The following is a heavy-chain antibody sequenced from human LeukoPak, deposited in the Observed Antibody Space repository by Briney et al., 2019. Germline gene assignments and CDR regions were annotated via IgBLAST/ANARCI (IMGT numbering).Heavy chain of an antibody. Sequence: SETLSLTCTVSGGSMSTYHWNWIRQPPGKGLEWIAETYFSGRSNYNYNPSLKSRVTITVDTYNNQFSLEMTSVTAADTADYYCARDRQHTYGSVLDPWGRGTLVIVSS. CDR2: TYFSGRSNY. J-gene: IGHJ5*02. V-gene: IGHV4-59*01. CDR1: GGSMSTYH. CDR3: ARDRQHTYGSVLDP. D-gene: IGHD4-17*01.